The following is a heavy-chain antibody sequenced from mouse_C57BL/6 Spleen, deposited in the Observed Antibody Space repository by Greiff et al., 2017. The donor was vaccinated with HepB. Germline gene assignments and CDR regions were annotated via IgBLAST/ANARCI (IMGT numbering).Heavy chain of an antibody. CDR1: GYTFTTYP. V-gene: IGHV1-47*01. J-gene: IGHJ4*01. D-gene: IGHD2-4*01. CDR2: FHPYNDDT. CDR3: ARMNDYDNYYAMDY. Sequence: VQLQQSGAELVKPGASVKMSCKASGYTFTTYPIEWMKQNHGKSLEWIGNFHPYNDDTKYNEKFKGKATLTLEKSSSTVYLELSRLTSDDSAVYYCARMNDYDNYYAMDYWGQGTSVTVSS.